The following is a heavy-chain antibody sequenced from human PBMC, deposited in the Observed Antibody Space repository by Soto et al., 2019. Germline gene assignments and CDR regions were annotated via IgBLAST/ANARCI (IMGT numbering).Heavy chain of an antibody. D-gene: IGHD2-21*01. Sequence: KTGGSLRLSCAASGFTFSDYYMSWIRQAPGKGLEWVSYISSSGSTIYYADSVKGRFTISRDNAKNSLYLQMNSLRAEDTAVYYRARDNYSFAIDYWGQGTLVTVSS. V-gene: IGHV3-11*01. CDR2: ISSSGSTI. J-gene: IGHJ4*02. CDR3: ARDNYSFAIDY. CDR1: GFTFSDYY.